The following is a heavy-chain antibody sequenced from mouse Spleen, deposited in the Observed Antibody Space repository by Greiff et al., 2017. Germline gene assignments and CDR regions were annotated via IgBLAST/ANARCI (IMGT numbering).Heavy chain of an antibody. CDR3: ARHEDYYGSSPFAY. V-gene: IGHV5-9*04. J-gene: IGHJ3*01. CDR2: ISSGGGNT. Sequence: DVKLVESGGGLVKLGGSLKLSCAASGFTFSSYAMSWVRQTPEKRLEWVATISSGGGNTYYPDSVKGRFTISRDNAKNTLYLQMSSLKSEDTAMYYCARHEDYYGSSPFAYWGQGTLVTVSA. D-gene: IGHD1-1*01. CDR1: GFTFSSYA.